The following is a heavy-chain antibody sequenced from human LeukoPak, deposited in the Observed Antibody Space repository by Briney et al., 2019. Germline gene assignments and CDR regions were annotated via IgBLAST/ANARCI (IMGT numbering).Heavy chain of an antibody. V-gene: IGHV4-59*01. CDR3: ARGSSPNDY. Sequence: SETLSLTCAVSGGSISSYYWSWIRQPPGKGLEWIGYIYYSGSTNYNPSLKSRVTISVDTSKNQFSLKLSSVTAADTAVYYCARGSSPNDYWGQGTLVTVSS. CDR2: IYYSGST. CDR1: GGSISSYY. J-gene: IGHJ4*02.